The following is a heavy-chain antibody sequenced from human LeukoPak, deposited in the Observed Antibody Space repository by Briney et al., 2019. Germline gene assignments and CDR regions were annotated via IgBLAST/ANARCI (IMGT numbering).Heavy chain of an antibody. CDR1: GFTFSSYG. CDR3: AKGSSGSGSYWEDY. Sequence: PGGSLRLSCAASGFTFSSYGMSWVRQAPGKGLEWVSAISGSGGSTYYADSVKGRFTISRDNSKNTLYLQMNSLRAEDTAVYYCAKGSSGSGSYWEDYWGQGTLVTVSP. D-gene: IGHD3-10*01. J-gene: IGHJ4*02. V-gene: IGHV3-23*01. CDR2: ISGSGGST.